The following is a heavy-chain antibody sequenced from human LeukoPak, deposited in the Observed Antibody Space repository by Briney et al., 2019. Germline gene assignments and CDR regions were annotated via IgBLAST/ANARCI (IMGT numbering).Heavy chain of an antibody. Sequence: GGSLRLSCAASGFPFSSYPMYWVRQPPGKGLVWVSRVHGDGNNIGYADSVKGRFTIFRDNAKNTLYLQMNSLRPDDTAVYYCARARVGDPTDYWGQGTLVTVSS. V-gene: IGHV3-74*01. CDR3: ARARVGDPTDY. J-gene: IGHJ4*02. D-gene: IGHD1-26*01. CDR1: GFPFSSYP. CDR2: VHGDGNNI.